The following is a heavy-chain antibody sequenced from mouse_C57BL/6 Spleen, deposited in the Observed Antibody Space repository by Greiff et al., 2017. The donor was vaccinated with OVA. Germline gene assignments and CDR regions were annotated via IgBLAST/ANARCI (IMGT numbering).Heavy chain of an antibody. J-gene: IGHJ1*03. CDR3: ARGGLYYGSSYWYFGV. CDR1: GYSFPDYN. CDR2: INPNYGTT. V-gene: IGHV1-39*01. Sequence: FSLQQSGPELVKPGASVKISCKASGYSFPDYNMNWVKQSNGKSLEWIGVINPNYGTTSSNQKFKGKATLTVAQSSCTAYMQHNRRTSEESAVYYCARGGLYYGSSYWYFGVWGTGTTVTVSS. D-gene: IGHD1-1*01.